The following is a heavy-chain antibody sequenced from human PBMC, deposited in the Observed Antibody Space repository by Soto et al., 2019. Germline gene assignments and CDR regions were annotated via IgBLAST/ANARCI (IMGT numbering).Heavy chain of an antibody. Sequence: EVQLLESGGELVQPGGSLRLSCAASRFTFSTYAMSWVRQAPGKGLEWVSGISGGGGDTSYADSVRGRFTCSRDNSKNTLYLQMNSLRAEDTALYYCAKSLFGGPDIWGQGTMVTVSS. V-gene: IGHV3-23*01. D-gene: IGHD2-15*01. CDR3: AKSLFGGPDI. J-gene: IGHJ3*02. CDR1: RFTFSTYA. CDR2: ISGGGGDT.